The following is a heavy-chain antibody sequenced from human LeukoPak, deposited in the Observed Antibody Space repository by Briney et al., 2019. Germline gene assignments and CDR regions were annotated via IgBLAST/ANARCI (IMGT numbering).Heavy chain of an antibody. J-gene: IGHJ4*02. V-gene: IGHV3-73*01. CDR3: TRDYGVLFDY. CDR1: GFTYSAYA. Sequence: GGSLRLSCAASGFTYSAYAMSWVRQGPGKGLEWVGRIRSKANSYATSSAASVKGRFTISRDDSKNTAYLQMSSLKTEDTAVYYCTRDYGVLFDYWGQGTLVTVSS. D-gene: IGHD4-17*01. CDR2: IRSKANSYAT.